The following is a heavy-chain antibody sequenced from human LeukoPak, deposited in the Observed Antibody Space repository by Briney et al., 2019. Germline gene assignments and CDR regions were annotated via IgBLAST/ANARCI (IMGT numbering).Heavy chain of an antibody. CDR3: ARDSLHFYGMDV. D-gene: IGHD3-22*01. V-gene: IGHV3-23*01. J-gene: IGHJ6*02. CDR2: ISGSGGST. CDR1: GFTFSSYA. Sequence: GGSLRLSCAASGFTFSSYAMSWVRQAPGKGLEWVSAISGSGGSTYYADSVKGRFTISRDNSKNTLYLQMNSLRAEDTAVYYCARDSLHFYGMDVWGQGTTVTVYS.